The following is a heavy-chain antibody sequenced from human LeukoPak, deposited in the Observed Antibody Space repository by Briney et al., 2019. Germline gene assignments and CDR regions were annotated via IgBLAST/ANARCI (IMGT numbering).Heavy chain of an antibody. J-gene: IGHJ5*02. V-gene: IGHV1-2*02. Sequence: ASVKVSCKASGYTFTGYYMHWVRQAPGQRLEWMGWINPNSGGTNYAQKFQGRVTMTRDTSISTAYMELSRLRSDDTAVYYCARDPSSTSNWFDPWGQGTLVTVSS. CDR1: GYTFTGYY. CDR2: INPNSGGT. CDR3: ARDPSSTSNWFDP. D-gene: IGHD2-2*01.